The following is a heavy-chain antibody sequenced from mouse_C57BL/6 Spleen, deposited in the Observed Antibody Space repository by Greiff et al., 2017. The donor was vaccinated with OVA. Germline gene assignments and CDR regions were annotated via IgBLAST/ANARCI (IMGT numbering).Heavy chain of an antibody. CDR1: GYTFTDHT. Sequence: VRLQESDAELVKPGASVKISCKVSGYTFTDHTIHWMKQRPEQGLEWIGYIYPRDGSTKYNEKFKGKATLTADKSSSTAYMQLNSLTSEDSAVYFCAREEGYYGNYWFAYWGQGTLVTVSA. CDR3: AREEGYYGNYWFAY. CDR2: IYPRDGST. V-gene: IGHV1-78*01. J-gene: IGHJ3*01. D-gene: IGHD2-1*01.